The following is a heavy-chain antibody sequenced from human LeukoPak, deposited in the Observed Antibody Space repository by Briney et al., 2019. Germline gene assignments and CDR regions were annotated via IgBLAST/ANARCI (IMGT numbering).Heavy chain of an antibody. V-gene: IGHV3-23*01. CDR1: GYSFRTYE. CDR3: AKDADNWKYGADY. CDR2: ISARDGRT. J-gene: IGHJ4*02. D-gene: IGHD1-7*01. Sequence: PGGSLRLSCAASGYSFRTYEMNWVRQAPGKGLQWVSTISARDGRTYYTDSVKGRFTISRDNSKNTLYLQMNSLRTDDTAVYYCAKDADNWKYGADYWGQGTLVTVSS.